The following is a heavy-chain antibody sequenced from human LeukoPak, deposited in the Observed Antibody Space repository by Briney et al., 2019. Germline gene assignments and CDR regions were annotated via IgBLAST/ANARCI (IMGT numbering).Heavy chain of an antibody. V-gene: IGHV1-3*01. CDR2: INAGNGNT. J-gene: IGHJ4*02. CDR3: ARGRYGSGSYYTLDY. CDR1: GYTFTSYA. Sequence: ASVKVSCKASGYTFTSYAMHWVRQAPGQRLAWMGWINAGNGNTKYSQKFQGRVTITRDTSASTAYMELSSLRSEDTAVYYCARGRYGSGSYYTLDYWGQGTLVTVSS. D-gene: IGHD3-10*01.